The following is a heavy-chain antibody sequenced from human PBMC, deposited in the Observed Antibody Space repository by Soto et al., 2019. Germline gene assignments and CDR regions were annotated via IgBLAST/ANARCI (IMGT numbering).Heavy chain of an antibody. CDR2: IYPGDSDT. CDR1: GYTFTNYW. V-gene: IGHV5-51*01. D-gene: IGHD3-22*01. Sequence: GESMKISCKGSGYTFTNYWIGRVRQMPGKGLGWMGIIYPGDSDTRYSPSFQGQVAISADKSISTAYLQWSSLKASDTAVHYCARADYYGSSGYHLDYWGQGTLVTVSS. CDR3: ARADYYGSSGYHLDY. J-gene: IGHJ4*02.